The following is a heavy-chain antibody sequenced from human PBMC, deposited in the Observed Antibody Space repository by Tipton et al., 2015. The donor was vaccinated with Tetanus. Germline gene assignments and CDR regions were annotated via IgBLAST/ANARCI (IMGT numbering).Heavy chain of an antibody. CDR2: ISDTASTI. CDR1: GLSFSDYF. D-gene: IGHD5-18*01. J-gene: IGHJ6*02. CDR3: ARVGISQNAYSYVYHGLDV. V-gene: IGHV3-11*04. Sequence: SLRLSCAASGLSFSDYFMGWVRQAPGEGLEWISYISDTASTIHYADSVQGRFSISRDNAKNTVYLQMNSLRAEDTAVYYCARVGISQNAYSYVYHGLDVWGQGTTVTVSS.